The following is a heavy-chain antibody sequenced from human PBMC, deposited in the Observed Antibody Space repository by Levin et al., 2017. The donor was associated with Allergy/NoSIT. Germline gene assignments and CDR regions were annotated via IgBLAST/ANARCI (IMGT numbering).Heavy chain of an antibody. J-gene: IGHJ4*02. D-gene: IGHD6-6*01. CDR1: GFTFTGYY. CDR3: ARGAGSSSSRWLSF. Sequence: ASVKVSCKASGFTFTGYYFHWVRQAPGQGLEWMGWINPNSGGTNYAQKFQGRVTMTRDTSISTAYMELSSLRSDDTALYYCARGAGSSSSRWLSFWGQGTLVSVSS. V-gene: IGHV1-2*02. CDR2: INPNSGGT.